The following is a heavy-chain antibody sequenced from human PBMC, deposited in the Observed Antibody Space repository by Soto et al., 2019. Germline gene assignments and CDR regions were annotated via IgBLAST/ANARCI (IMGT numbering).Heavy chain of an antibody. CDR2: IYHSGTT. J-gene: IGHJ5*02. CDR1: GVSISSGGYS. D-gene: IGHD2-21*01. V-gene: IGHV4-30-2*01. Sequence: PSETLSLTCAVSGVSISSGGYSWSWIRQPPGKGLEWIGYIYHSGTTYYNPSLKSRVTISVDRSKNHFSLKLSSVTAADTAVYYCARIPSPWGQGTLVTVS. CDR3: ARIPSP.